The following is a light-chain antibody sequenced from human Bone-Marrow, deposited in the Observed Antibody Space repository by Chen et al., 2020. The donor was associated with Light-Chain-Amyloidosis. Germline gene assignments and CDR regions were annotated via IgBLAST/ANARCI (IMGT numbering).Light chain of an antibody. CDR3: CSYAGSTPPYV. CDR2: EVT. V-gene: IGLV2-23*02. J-gene: IGLJ1*01. CDR1: STDVGSYNL. Sequence: QSALTQPASVYGSPGQSITISCTGTSTDVGSYNLVSWYQQHPAKPPTLIIYEVTKRPSGVSNRFSGSKSGNSASLTISGLQAEDESDYYCCSYAGSTPPYVFGTGTKVTVL.